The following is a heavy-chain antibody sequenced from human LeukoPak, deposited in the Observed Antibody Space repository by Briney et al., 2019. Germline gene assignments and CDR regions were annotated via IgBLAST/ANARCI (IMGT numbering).Heavy chain of an antibody. CDR1: GFTFSSYA. D-gene: IGHD5-18*01. CDR2: ISGSGGST. Sequence: GGSLRLSCAASGFTFSSYAMSWVRQTPGKGLEWVSVISGSGGSTNFADSVKGRFTSSRDNSKNTLYLQMHSPRVEDTAVYYCAQGRLGYSYGAFDHWGQGTLVTVSS. J-gene: IGHJ4*02. CDR3: AQGRLGYSYGAFDH. V-gene: IGHV3-23*01.